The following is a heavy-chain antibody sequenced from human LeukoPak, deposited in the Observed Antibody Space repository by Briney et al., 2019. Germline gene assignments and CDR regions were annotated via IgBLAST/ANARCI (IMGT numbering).Heavy chain of an antibody. D-gene: IGHD6-13*01. J-gene: IGHJ6*02. V-gene: IGHV4-34*01. CDR2: ISHSGTT. Sequence: SETLSLTCAVYGGSFSSYYWSWIRQPPGKGLEWIGEISHSGTTNYNPSLKSRVTISVDTSKNQFSLKLSSVTAADTAVYYCARVLRGGYSVEEDYYYGMDVWGQGTTVTVSS. CDR1: GGSFSSYY. CDR3: ARVLRGGYSVEEDYYYGMDV.